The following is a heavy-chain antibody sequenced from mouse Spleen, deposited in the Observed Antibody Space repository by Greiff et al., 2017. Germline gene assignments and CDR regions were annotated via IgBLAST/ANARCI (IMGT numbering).Heavy chain of an antibody. Sequence: VKLQQPGAELVMPGASVKLSCKASGYTFTSYWMHWVKQRPGQGLEWIGEIDPSDSYTNYNQKFKGKATLTVDKSSSTAYMQLSSLTSEDSAVYYCAYFDYWGQGTTLTVSS. CDR3: AYFDY. CDR1: GYTFTSYW. V-gene: IGHV1-69*01. CDR2: IDPSDSYT. J-gene: IGHJ2*01.